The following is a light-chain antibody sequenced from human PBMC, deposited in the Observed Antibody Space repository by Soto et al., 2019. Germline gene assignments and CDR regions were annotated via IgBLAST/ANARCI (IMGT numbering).Light chain of an antibody. CDR2: DAS. CDR1: QSVSSK. CDR3: QQYGSSGT. V-gene: IGKV3-15*01. J-gene: IGKJ1*01. Sequence: EIVMTQSPATLSLSPGQRATLSCRAIQSVSSKLAWYQQRPGQAPRLLIFDASTRATGIPARFSGSGSGTDFTLTISRLEPEDFAVYYCQQYGSSGTFGQGTKVDIK.